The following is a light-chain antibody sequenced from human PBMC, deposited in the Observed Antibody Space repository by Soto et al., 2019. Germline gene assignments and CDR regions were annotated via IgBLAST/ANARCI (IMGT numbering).Light chain of an antibody. CDR3: QEYKGWRPIY. Sequence: EIVMTQSPATLSVSPGDRATLSCRASQSISTKLAWYQQKPGQAPRLLIYGASTRATGIPVRFSGSGSGTEFTLTITILQFEDFAVYYCQEYKGWRPIYFGGRTKVHIK. CDR1: QSISTK. J-gene: IGKJ4*01. V-gene: IGKV3-15*01. CDR2: GAS.